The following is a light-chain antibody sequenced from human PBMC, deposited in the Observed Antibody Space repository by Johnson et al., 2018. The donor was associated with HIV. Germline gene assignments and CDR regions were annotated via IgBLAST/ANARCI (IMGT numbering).Light chain of an antibody. CDR3: GTWDSSLVFYV. J-gene: IGLJ1*01. Sequence: QSVLTQPPSVSAAPGQKVTISCSASTSNIVNIYVSWYQQLPGAAPKLFIYDNHKRPSGIPDRFSGSKSGTSATLAITGLQTGDEADYCCGTWDSSLVFYVFGTGTTVTVL. V-gene: IGLV1-51*01. CDR2: DNH. CDR1: TSNIVNIY.